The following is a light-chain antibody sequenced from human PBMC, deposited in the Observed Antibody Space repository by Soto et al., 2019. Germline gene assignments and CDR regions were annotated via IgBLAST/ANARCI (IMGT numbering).Light chain of an antibody. CDR3: AAWDDSLSAL. CDR2: RNN. V-gene: IGLV1-47*01. J-gene: IGLJ2*01. Sequence: QSVLTQPPSASGTPGQRVTISCSGSSSNIGSNYVYWYQQLPGTAPKLLIYRNNQRPSGVPDRFSSSKSGTSASLAIGGLRSEDEADYYCAAWDDSLSALFGGGTKVTVL. CDR1: SSNIGSNY.